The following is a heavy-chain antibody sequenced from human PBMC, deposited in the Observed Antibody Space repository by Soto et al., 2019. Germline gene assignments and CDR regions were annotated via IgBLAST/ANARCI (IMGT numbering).Heavy chain of an antibody. CDR1: GYSFTSYW. CDR3: ARQTAPVNGPFDY. D-gene: IGHD2-8*01. V-gene: IGHV5-51*01. CDR2: IYPGDSDT. Sequence: HGESLKISCKGSGYSFTSYWIGWVRQMPGKGLEWMGIIYPGDSDTRYSPSFQGQVTISADKSISTAYLQWSSLKASDTAMYYCARQTAPVNGPFDYWGQGTLVTVSS. J-gene: IGHJ4*02.